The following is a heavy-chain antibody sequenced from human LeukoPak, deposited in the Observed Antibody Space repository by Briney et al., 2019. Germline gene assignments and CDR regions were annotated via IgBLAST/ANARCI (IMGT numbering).Heavy chain of an antibody. CDR1: GGSFSGYY. V-gene: IGHV4-34*01. Sequence: SETLSLTCAVYGGSFSGYYWSWIRQPPGKGLEWIGEINHSGSTNYNPSLKSRVTISVDTSKNQFSLKLSSVTAADTAVYYCARRRYCSSTSCYNSCWFDPWGQGTLVTVSS. J-gene: IGHJ5*02. CDR2: INHSGST. CDR3: ARRRYCSSTSCYNSCWFDP. D-gene: IGHD2-2*02.